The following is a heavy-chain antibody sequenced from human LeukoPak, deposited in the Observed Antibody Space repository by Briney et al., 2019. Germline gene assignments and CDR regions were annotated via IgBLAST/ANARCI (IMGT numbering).Heavy chain of an antibody. CDR3: ARDLVSWAFDI. V-gene: IGHV3-7*01. Sequence: GGSLRLSCAASGFTFSTYWMTWVRQAPGKGLEWVANIKEDGSREYYVDSVKGRFTISRDNAKNSLYLQMNSLRAEDTAVYYCARDLVSWAFDIWGQGTMVTVSS. D-gene: IGHD2-8*01. J-gene: IGHJ3*02. CDR2: IKEDGSRE. CDR1: GFTFSTYW.